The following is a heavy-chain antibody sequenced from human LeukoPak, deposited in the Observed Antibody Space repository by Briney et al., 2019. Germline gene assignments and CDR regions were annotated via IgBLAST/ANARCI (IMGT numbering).Heavy chain of an antibody. CDR2: IYTSGST. CDR3: VRHATGTTLNN. J-gene: IGHJ4*02. V-gene: IGHV4-4*07. Sequence: SETLSLTCTVSGGSISSYYWSWIRQPAGKGLEWIGRIYTSGSTNYNPSLKSRVTMSVDTSKNQISLNLNSVTAADTAIYYCVRHATGTTLNNWGQGTQVTVSS. CDR1: GGSISSYY. D-gene: IGHD1-1*01.